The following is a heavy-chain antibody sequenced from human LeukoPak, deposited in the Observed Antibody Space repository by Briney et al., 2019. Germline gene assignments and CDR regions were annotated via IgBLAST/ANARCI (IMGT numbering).Heavy chain of an antibody. Sequence: PGGSLRLSCAASGFTFSNYWMTWVRQAPGKGLEWVSAISGSGGSTYYADSVKGRFTISRDNSKNTLYLQMNSLRAEDTAVYYCAKSDIVVVPALFDPWGQGTLVTVSS. CDR3: AKSDIVVVPALFDP. D-gene: IGHD2-2*01. V-gene: IGHV3-23*01. CDR1: GFTFSNYW. CDR2: ISGSGGST. J-gene: IGHJ5*02.